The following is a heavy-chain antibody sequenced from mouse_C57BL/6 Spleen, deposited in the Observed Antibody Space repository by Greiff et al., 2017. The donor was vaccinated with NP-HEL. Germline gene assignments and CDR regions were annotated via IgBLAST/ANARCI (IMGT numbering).Heavy chain of an antibody. V-gene: IGHV1-80*01. CDR3: ARSLITTVEEVYYFDY. CDR1: GYAFSSYW. CDR2: IYPGDGDT. D-gene: IGHD1-1*01. J-gene: IGHJ2*01. Sequence: QVQLKESGAELVKPGASVKISCKASGYAFSSYWMNWVKQRPGKGLEWIGQIYPGDGDTNYNGKFKGKATLTADKSSSTAYMQLSSLTSEDSAVYFCARSLITTVEEVYYFDYWGQGTTLTVSS.